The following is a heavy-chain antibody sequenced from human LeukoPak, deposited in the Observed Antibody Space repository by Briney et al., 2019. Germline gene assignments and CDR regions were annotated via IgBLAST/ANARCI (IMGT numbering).Heavy chain of an antibody. CDR3: ARVRYSSGWYNGGEFDY. J-gene: IGHJ4*02. CDR2: INPNSGGT. V-gene: IGHV1-2*02. Sequence: ASVKVSCKASGYTFTGYYMHWVRQAPGQGLEWMGWINPNSGGTNYAQKFQGRGTMTRDTSISTAYMELSRLRSDDTAVYYCARVRYSSGWYNGGEFDYWGQGTLVTVSS. D-gene: IGHD6-19*01. CDR1: GYTFTGYY.